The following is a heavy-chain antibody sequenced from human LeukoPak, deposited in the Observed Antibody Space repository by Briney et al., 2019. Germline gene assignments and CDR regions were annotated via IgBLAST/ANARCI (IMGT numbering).Heavy chain of an antibody. CDR2: IWSDGSNE. D-gene: IGHD1-14*01. Sequence: GRYLRLSCAASGFTFSRYGMHWVRQAPGKGLEWVAVIWSDGSNEYYPDSVRGRFTISRDNSKNMLYLEMNSPRAEDTAVYYCARDPVPATARHFDYWGQGTLVTVSS. V-gene: IGHV3-33*01. J-gene: IGHJ4*02. CDR1: GFTFSRYG. CDR3: ARDPVPATARHFDY.